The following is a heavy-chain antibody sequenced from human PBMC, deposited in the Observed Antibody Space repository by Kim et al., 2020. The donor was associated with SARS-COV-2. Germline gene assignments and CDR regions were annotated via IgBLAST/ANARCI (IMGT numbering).Heavy chain of an antibody. V-gene: IGHV4-59*08. CDR3: ARQHYYGNYYYGMDV. CDR1: GGSISSYY. D-gene: IGHD3-10*01. Sequence: SETLSLTCTVSGGSISSYYWSWIRQPPGKGLEWIGYIYYSGSTNYHPSLKSRVTISVDTSKNQFSLKLSSVTAADTAVYYCARQHYYGNYYYGMDVWGRGTTVTVSS. CDR2: IYYSGST. J-gene: IGHJ6*02.